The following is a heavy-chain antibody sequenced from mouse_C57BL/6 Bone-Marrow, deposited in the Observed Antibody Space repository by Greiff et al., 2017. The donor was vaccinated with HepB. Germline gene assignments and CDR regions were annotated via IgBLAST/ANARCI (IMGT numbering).Heavy chain of an antibody. Sequence: VQLKQSGPELVKPGASVKIPCKASGYTFTDYNMDWVKQSHGKSLEWIGDINPNSGGTIYNQKFKGKATLTVDKSSSTAYMELRSLTSEDTAVYYCARKGGDYAMDYWGQGTSVTVSS. CDR3: ARKGGDYAMDY. V-gene: IGHV1-18*01. CDR1: GYTFTDYN. CDR2: INPNSGGT. J-gene: IGHJ4*01.